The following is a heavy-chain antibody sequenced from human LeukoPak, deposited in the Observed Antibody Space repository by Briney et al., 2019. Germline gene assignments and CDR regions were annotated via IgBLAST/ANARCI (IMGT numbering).Heavy chain of an antibody. J-gene: IGHJ5*02. V-gene: IGHV4-4*07. D-gene: IGHD2-2*01. CDR3: ARDIVVVPAAIYWFDL. CDR2: IYTSGST. Sequence: YYXSWIGQPAGKGLEWVGLIYTSGSTNYNPSLKSRVTMPVDTSKNQFSLKLSSVTAADTAVYYCARDIVVVPAAIYWFDLWGQGTLVTVSS. CDR1: YY.